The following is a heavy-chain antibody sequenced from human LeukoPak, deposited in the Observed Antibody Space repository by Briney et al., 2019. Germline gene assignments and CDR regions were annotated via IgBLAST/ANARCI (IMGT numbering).Heavy chain of an antibody. V-gene: IGHV4-59*11. J-gene: IGHJ3*02. CDR1: GGSINAHY. Sequence: SETLSLTYTVSGGSINAHYWSWIRPPPGGGGEWIGYLSHRGNANQKPYLKSRVTISIDRSKNSFSLKLSSVTAADMAVYYCARGVDGVGRGYYYDSSGYYGDAFDIWGQGTMVTVSS. D-gene: IGHD3-22*01. CDR3: ARGVDGVGRGYYYDSSGYYGDAFDI. CDR2: LSHRGNA.